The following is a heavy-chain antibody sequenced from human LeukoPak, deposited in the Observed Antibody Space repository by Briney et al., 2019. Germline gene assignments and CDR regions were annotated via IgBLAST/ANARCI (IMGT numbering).Heavy chain of an antibody. CDR2: IYYSGST. CDR3: ARDRWLGY. D-gene: IGHD5-18*01. Sequence: SDTLSLTCTVSGGSISSYYWSWVRQPPGKGLEWIGYIYYSGSTNYNPSLKSRVTISVDTSKNQFSLKVSSVTAADTAVYYCARDRWLGYWGQGTLVTVS. V-gene: IGHV4-59*01. CDR1: GGSISSYY. J-gene: IGHJ4*02.